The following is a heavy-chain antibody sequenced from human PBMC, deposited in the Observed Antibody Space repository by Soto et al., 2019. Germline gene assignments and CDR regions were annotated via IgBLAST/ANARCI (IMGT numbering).Heavy chain of an antibody. V-gene: IGHV1-18*01. J-gene: IGHJ5*02. Sequence: ASVKVSCKASGYTFTSYGISWVRLAPGQGLEWMGWISAYNGNTNYAQKLQGRVTMTTDTSTSTAYMELRSLRSDDTAVYYCARLVSSRGWFDPWGQGTLVTVSS. D-gene: IGHD3-10*01. CDR3: ARLVSSRGWFDP. CDR1: GYTFTSYG. CDR2: ISAYNGNT.